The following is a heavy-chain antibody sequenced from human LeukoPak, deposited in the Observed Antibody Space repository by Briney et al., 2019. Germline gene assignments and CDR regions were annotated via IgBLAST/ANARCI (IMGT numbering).Heavy chain of an antibody. CDR2: ITGSGGST. J-gene: IGHJ4*02. Sequence: SGGSLRLSCVASGLTFSSHAMTWVRQAPGKGLEWVSGITGSGGSTYYAESVKGRFTISRDNSKNTLYLQMNNLRAEDAALYYCASRPPSETYFGVFDYWGQGTLVTVSS. D-gene: IGHD1-26*01. V-gene: IGHV3-23*01. CDR1: GLTFSSHA. CDR3: ASRPPSETYFGVFDY.